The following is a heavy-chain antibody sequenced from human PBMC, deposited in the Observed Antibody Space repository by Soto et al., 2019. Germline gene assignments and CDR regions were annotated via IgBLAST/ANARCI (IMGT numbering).Heavy chain of an antibody. CDR3: AREVIAAAGTQVFDY. J-gene: IGHJ4*02. V-gene: IGHV1-2*04. CDR1: GYTFTGYY. Sequence: ASVKVSCKASGYTFTGYYMHWVRQAPVQVLELIVWISPNIVGTNYSQKFQGWVTMTVYRWIGTSYIELIRLISDDTAVYYCAREVIAAAGTQVFDYWGQGTMVTVSS. D-gene: IGHD6-13*01. CDR2: ISPNIVGT.